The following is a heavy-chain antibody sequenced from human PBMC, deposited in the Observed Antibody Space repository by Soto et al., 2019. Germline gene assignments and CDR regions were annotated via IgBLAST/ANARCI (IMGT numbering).Heavy chain of an antibody. D-gene: IGHD6-19*01. J-gene: IGHJ4*02. CDR2: IYYSGST. V-gene: IGHV4-59*01. Sequence: SVTLSLTCTVSDGSISSYYWSWIRQPPGKGLEWIGYIYYSGSTNYNPSLKSRVTISVDTSKSQFSLKLSSVTAADTVVYYCARDGAAGSGWYFDYWGQGTLVTVSS. CDR1: DGSISSYY. CDR3: ARDGAAGSGWYFDY.